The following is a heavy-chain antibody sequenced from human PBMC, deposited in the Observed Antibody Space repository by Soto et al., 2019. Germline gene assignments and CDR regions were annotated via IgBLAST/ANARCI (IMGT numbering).Heavy chain of an antibody. V-gene: IGHV3-72*01. CDR2: TRNKANSYTT. J-gene: IGHJ4*02. CDR3: ARVGRYDFWSGPDY. Sequence: GGSLRLSCVASGFTFSDHYMDWVRQAPGKGLEWVGRTRNKANSYTTEYAASVKGRFTISRDDSKNSLYLQMKSLKTEDTALYYCARVGRYDFWSGPDYWGQGTLVTVSS. D-gene: IGHD3-3*01. CDR1: GFTFSDHY.